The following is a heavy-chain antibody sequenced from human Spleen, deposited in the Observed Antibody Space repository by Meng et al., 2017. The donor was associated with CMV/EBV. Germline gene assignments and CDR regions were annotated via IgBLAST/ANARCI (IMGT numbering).Heavy chain of an antibody. Sequence: SGFTFSSYALSWVRQAPGRGLEWVSSISGRSASTYYADSVQGRFTISRDNSKNTLYLQMNSLRADDSAIYYCAKGPYQQLAIFYSDYWGQGTLVTVSS. CDR3: AKGPYQQLAIFYSDY. CDR2: ISGRSAST. D-gene: IGHD6-13*01. CDR1: GFTFSSYA. J-gene: IGHJ4*02. V-gene: IGHV3-23*01.